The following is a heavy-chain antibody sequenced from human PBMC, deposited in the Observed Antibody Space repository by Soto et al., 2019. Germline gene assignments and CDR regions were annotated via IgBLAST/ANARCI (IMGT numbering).Heavy chain of an antibody. D-gene: IGHD3-16*01. J-gene: IGHJ4*02. V-gene: IGHV3-30*19. Sequence: QVQLVESGGGVVQPGASLRLSCVGSGFTFRSYFIHWFRQAPGKGLEGVALTSYDGSNKYYDDSVKGRFTISRDNSRNTVDLHMDSLRLEDTALYYCARWGTTGGLDVWGQGTLVSVSS. CDR3: ARWGTTGGLDV. CDR2: TSYDGSNK. CDR1: GFTFRSYF.